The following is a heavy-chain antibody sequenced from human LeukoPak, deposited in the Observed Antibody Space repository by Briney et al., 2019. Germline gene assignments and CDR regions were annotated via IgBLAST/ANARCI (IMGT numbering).Heavy chain of an antibody. CDR3: ARGRLDTAMVTYFDY. CDR1: GFTLSRYL. V-gene: IGHV3-74*01. J-gene: IGHJ4*02. Sequence: GLSLTLSCAASGFTLSRYLMHWVRQAPGKGLVWVSRINTDGSTPTYADSAKGRFPISRDNAKNTLYLQMNSLRAEDTAVYYCARGRLDTAMVTYFDYWGQGTLVTVSS. CDR2: INTDGSTP. D-gene: IGHD5-18*01.